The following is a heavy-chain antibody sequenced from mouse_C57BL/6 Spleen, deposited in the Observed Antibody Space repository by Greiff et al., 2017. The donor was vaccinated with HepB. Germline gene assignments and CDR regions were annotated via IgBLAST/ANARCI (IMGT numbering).Heavy chain of an antibody. CDR2: IYPRSGNT. CDR3: AMSGCDGYYFAY. D-gene: IGHD3-1*01. Sequence: QVHVKQSGAELARPGASVKLSCKASGYTFTSYGISWVKQRTGQGLEWIGEIYPRSGNTYYNEKFKGKATLTADKSSSTAYMELRSLTSEDSAVYFCAMSGCDGYYFAYWGQGTTLTVSS. CDR1: GYTFTSYG. J-gene: IGHJ2*01. V-gene: IGHV1-81*01.